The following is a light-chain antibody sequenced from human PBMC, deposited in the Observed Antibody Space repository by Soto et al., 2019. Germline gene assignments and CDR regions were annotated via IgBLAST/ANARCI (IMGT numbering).Light chain of an antibody. CDR3: QHRSTLPFT. Sequence: PGASATLSCRASQSISNYLAWYQQKPGQPPRLLIYDATHRASGIPARFSATGSGTDFALTISSLDREDFAVYFCQHRSTLPFTFGGGTRLEI. V-gene: IGKV3-11*01. CDR2: DAT. CDR1: QSISNY. J-gene: IGKJ4*01.